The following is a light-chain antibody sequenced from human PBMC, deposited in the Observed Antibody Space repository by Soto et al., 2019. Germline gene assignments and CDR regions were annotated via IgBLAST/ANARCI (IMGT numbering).Light chain of an antibody. CDR1: QGIRNG. V-gene: IGKV1-6*01. CDR2: AAS. J-gene: IGKJ4*01. Sequence: AIQMTQSPSSLSASVGDRVTITCRASQGIRNGLGWYQQKPGKAPKLLIYAASNLQSGVPSRFSGSGSGTDFTLTISSLQPEDFATYYCQQDYRYPLTFGGGTRWIS. CDR3: QQDYRYPLT.